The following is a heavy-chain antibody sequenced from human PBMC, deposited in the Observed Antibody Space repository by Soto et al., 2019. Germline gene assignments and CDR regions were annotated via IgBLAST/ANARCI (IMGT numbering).Heavy chain of an antibody. Sequence: QVQLVQSGAEVKKPGASVKVSCKASGYTFTSYYMHWVRQAPGQGLEWMGIINPSGGSTSYAQKFQCRVTMTXXTXTXXVYMELSSLRSEDTAVYYCARPLYESSGYDYYFDYGGQGTLVTVSS. D-gene: IGHD3-22*01. CDR3: ARPLYESSGYDYYFDY. CDR2: INPSGGST. CDR1: GYTFTSYY. J-gene: IGHJ4*02. V-gene: IGHV1-46*01.